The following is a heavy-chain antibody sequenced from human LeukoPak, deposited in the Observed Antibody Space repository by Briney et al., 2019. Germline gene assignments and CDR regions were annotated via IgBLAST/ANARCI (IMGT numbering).Heavy chain of an antibody. CDR2: LQRDGSEK. CDR3: VRALLGGGSSIS. D-gene: IGHD2-15*01. J-gene: IGHJ5*02. V-gene: IGHV3-7*05. Sequence: PGGSLRLSCAVSGFTLNRYWMSWVRQAPGKGPEWVATLQRDGSEKYYVDSVKGRFTISRDNAKNSVYLQMNSLRAEDTAVYYCVRALLGGGSSISWGQGTLVTVSS. CDR1: GFTLNRYW.